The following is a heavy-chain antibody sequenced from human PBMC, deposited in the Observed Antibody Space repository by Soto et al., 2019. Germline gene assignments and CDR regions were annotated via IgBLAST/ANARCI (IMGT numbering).Heavy chain of an antibody. CDR2: ITRTDST. CDR1: VFTFSNYA. Sequence: GGSLRLPCTASVFTFSNYALSWFRQAPGKGLEWVPPITRTDSTYYADSVQGRFTISRHNSRNTLYLQMNSLGAEDAALYYCAKALVGEVGATDYWGQGTLVTVSS. J-gene: IGHJ4*02. D-gene: IGHD1-26*01. V-gene: IGHV3-23*01. CDR3: AKALVGEVGATDY.